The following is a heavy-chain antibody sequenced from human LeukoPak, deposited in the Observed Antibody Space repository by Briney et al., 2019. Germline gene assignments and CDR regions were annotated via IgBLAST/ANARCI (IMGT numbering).Heavy chain of an antibody. D-gene: IGHD7-27*01. Sequence: GGSLRLSCAASGFTFSSYAMSWVRQAPGKGLEWVSAITGSGGSTYYADSVKGRFTISRDNSKNTLYVQTNSLRAEDTAVYYCATERNWVFDYWGQGTLVTVSS. CDR2: ITGSGGST. J-gene: IGHJ4*02. CDR1: GFTFSSYA. CDR3: ATERNWVFDY. V-gene: IGHV3-23*01.